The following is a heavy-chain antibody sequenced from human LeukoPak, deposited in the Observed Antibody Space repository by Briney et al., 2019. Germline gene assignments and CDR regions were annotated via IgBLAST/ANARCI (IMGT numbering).Heavy chain of an antibody. D-gene: IGHD3-22*01. CDR2: IYYSGST. CDR3: ARAVPMKGTLFDY. Sequence: PSETLSLTCTVSGGSISSYYWSWIRQPPGKGLEWIGYIYYSGSTNYNPSLKSRVTISVDTSKNQFSLKLSSVTAADTAVYYCARAVPMKGTLFDYWGQGTLVTVSS. CDR1: GGSISSYY. V-gene: IGHV4-59*01. J-gene: IGHJ4*02.